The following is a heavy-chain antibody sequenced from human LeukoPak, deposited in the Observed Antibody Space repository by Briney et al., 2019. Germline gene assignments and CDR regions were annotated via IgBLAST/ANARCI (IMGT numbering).Heavy chain of an antibody. CDR2: INPNSGGS. J-gene: IGHJ4*02. V-gene: IGHV1-2*02. CDR1: GYTFPANY. D-gene: IGHD1-1*01. CDR3: ARVQVSDDNWGFFDY. Sequence: ASVKVSCKASGYTFPANYMHWVRHAPGQRREWMGWINPNSGGSNCAQKFQGRVTMTRETSISTAYMELSRLSSDDTAVYYCARVQVSDDNWGFFDYWGQGTLVTVSS.